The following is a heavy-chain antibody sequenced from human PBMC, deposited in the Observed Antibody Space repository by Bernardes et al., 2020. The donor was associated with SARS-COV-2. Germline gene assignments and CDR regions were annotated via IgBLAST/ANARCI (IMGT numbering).Heavy chain of an antibody. CDR3: ARELMQYYDFWNGNSGVRFYFDN. Sequence: SETLSLTCSVSGGSISSGTYYWTWIRQPAGKGLEWVGRVYSSGTANYNPSLKSRVSISIDTSKNQFSLKLSSVTAADTAVYYCARELMQYYDFWNGNSGVRFYFDNWGQGTLVTVSS. CDR2: VYSSGTA. D-gene: IGHD3-3*01. J-gene: IGHJ4*02. CDR1: GGSISSGTYY. V-gene: IGHV4-61*02.